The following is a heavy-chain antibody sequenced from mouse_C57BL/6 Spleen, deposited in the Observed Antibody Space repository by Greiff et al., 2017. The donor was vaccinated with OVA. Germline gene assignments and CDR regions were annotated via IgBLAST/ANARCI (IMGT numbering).Heavy chain of an antibody. V-gene: IGHV1-26*01. D-gene: IGHD2-4*01. Sequence: VQLQQSGPELVKPGASVKISCKASGYTFTDYYMNWVKQSHGKSLEWIGDINPNNGGTSYNQKFKGKATLTVDKSSSTAYMELRSLTSEDSAVYYCARRNYDYDDYWGQGTTLTVSS. CDR3: ARRNYDYDDY. CDR1: GYTFTDYY. CDR2: INPNNGGT. J-gene: IGHJ2*01.